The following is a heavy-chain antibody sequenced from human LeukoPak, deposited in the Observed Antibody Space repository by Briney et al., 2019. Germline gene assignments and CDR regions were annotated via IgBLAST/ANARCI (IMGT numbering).Heavy chain of an antibody. CDR1: GFNFANHA. Sequence: GGSLRLSCAASGFNFANHAMSWVRQTPGKGLEWVSAISGGGDITYYADSVTGRFTISRDNSKDTLFLQMHSLRPGDTAVYYCVREDTPATANYWGQGTLVTISS. D-gene: IGHD2-21*02. V-gene: IGHV3-23*01. J-gene: IGHJ4*02. CDR2: ISGGGDIT. CDR3: VREDTPATANY.